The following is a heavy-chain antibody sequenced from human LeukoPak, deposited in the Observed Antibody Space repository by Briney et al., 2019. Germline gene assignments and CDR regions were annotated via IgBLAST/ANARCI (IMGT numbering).Heavy chain of an antibody. V-gene: IGHV3-48*01. J-gene: IGHJ3*02. CDR1: GFTFSSSW. CDR3: ARAKRNGFDI. Sequence: GGSLRLSCAASGFTFSSSWMSWVRQAPGKGLEWVSYISSSTSTIYYADSVKGRFTISRDNAKNSLYLQMNSLRAEDTAVYYCARAKRNGFDIWGQGTMISVSS. CDR2: ISSSTSTI.